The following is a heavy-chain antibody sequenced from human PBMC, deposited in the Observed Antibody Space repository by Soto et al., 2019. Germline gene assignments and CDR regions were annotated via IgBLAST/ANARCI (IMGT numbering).Heavy chain of an antibody. V-gene: IGHV1-8*01. Sequence: QVQLVQSGAEVKKPGASVKFSCKASVYTFTSYDINWVRQATGQGLEWMGWMNPNSGNTVYAQKFQGRVTMTRNTSISTAYMELSSLRSVDTAVYYCARGQRTTPYYAFWSCYYTGNDYYYSYMDVLGKGTTVTVSS. CDR2: MNPNSGNT. D-gene: IGHD3-3*01. CDR3: ARGQRTTPYYAFWSCYYTGNDYYYSYMDV. J-gene: IGHJ6*03. CDR1: VYTFTSYD.